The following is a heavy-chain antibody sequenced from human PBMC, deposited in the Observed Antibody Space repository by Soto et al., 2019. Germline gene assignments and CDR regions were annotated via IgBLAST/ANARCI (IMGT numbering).Heavy chain of an antibody. D-gene: IGHD3-3*02. V-gene: IGHV1-69*01. CDR2: IIPIFGTA. CDR3: ARDISSPHYYYYGMDV. CDR1: GGTFSSYA. J-gene: IGHJ6*02. Sequence: QVQLVQSGAEVKKPESSVKVSCKASGGTFSSYAISWVRQAPGQGLEWMGGIIPIFGTANYAKKFQGRVTITADESTSTAYMELSSLRSEDTAVYYCARDISSPHYYYYGMDVWGQGTTVTVSS.